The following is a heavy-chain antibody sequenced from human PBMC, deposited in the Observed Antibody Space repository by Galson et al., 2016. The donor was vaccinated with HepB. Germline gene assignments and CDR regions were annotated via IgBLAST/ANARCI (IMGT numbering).Heavy chain of an antibody. CDR3: TLLQEHL. V-gene: IGHV3-23*01. Sequence: SLRLSCAASGFSFTSYAMSWVRQAPGEGLERVSTISDSDDRTFNADSVMGRFTVSRDNSKNTLYLQMNSLHQGPIGLPPGTLLQEHLWG. J-gene: IGHJ6*01. CDR1: GFSFTSYA. CDR2: ISDSDDRT.